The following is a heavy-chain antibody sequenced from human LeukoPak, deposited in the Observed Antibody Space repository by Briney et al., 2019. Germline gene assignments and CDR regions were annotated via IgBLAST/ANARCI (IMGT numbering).Heavy chain of an antibody. CDR3: ARARYDSSGCLDY. CDR2: IKQDGSEK. Sequence: AGGSLRLSCAASGFTFSSNWISWVRQAPGKGLEWVANIKQDGSEKYYVDSVKGRFTISRDNAKNSLYLQMNSLRAEDTAVYYCARARYDSSGCLDYWGQGTLVTVSS. CDR1: GFTFSSNW. D-gene: IGHD3-22*01. J-gene: IGHJ4*02. V-gene: IGHV3-7*01.